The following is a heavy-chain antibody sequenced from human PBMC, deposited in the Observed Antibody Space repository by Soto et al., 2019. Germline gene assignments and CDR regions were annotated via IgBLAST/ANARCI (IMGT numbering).Heavy chain of an antibody. CDR1: GYTFTSYG. Sequence: QVQLVQSGAEVKKPGASVKVSCKASGYTFTSYGISWVRQAPGQGLEWMGWISAYNGNTNDAQKLQGRITMTKDTSTSTAYMELRSLRSDDTAVYYCARSTGGYIWGSYRSGDYWGQGTLVTVSS. V-gene: IGHV1-18*01. J-gene: IGHJ4*02. CDR3: ARSTGGYIWGSYRSGDY. D-gene: IGHD3-16*02. CDR2: ISAYNGNT.